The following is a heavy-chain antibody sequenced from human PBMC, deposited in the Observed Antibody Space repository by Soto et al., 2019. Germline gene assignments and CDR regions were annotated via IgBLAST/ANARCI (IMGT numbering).Heavy chain of an antibody. CDR2: ISSRGDT. J-gene: IGHJ3*02. CDR1: GFTFTTYA. V-gene: IGHV3-23*01. D-gene: IGHD3-22*01. CDR3: AKDYSSGYYAFDI. Sequence: PGGSLRLSCAPSGFTFTTYAMSWVRQAPGKGLEWVSSISSRGDTYYADSVKGRFTISRDSSKNTLYLQMNNLRAEDTATYYCAKDYSSGYYAFDIWGRGTMVTVSS.